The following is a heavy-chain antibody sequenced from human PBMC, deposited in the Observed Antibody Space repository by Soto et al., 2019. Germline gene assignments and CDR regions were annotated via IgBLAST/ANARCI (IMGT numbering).Heavy chain of an antibody. J-gene: IGHJ3*02. Sequence: SETLSLTCAVYGGSFSGYYWSWIRQPPGKGLEWIGEINHSGSTNYNPSLKSRVTISVDTSKNQFSLKLSSVTAADTAVYYCASSKAAGTGHDAFDIWGQGTMVTVSS. D-gene: IGHD6-13*01. CDR2: INHSGST. CDR3: ASSKAAGTGHDAFDI. V-gene: IGHV4-34*01. CDR1: GGSFSGYY.